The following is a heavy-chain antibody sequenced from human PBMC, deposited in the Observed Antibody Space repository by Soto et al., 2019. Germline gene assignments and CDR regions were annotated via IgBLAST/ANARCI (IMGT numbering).Heavy chain of an antibody. D-gene: IGHD6-19*01. V-gene: IGHV3-33*01. CDR1: GFTFSSYG. J-gene: IGHJ4*02. CDR2: IWYDGSNK. Sequence: GGSLRLSCAASGFTFSSYGMHWVRQAPGKGLEWVAVIWYDGSNKYYADSVKGRFTISRDNSKNTLYLQMNSLRAEDTAVYYCARDLVGMAPERIAVAGSPFDYWGQGTLVTVSS. CDR3: ARDLVGMAPERIAVAGSPFDY.